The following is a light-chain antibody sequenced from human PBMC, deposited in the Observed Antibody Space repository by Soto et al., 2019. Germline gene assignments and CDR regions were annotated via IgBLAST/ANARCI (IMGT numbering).Light chain of an antibody. Sequence: DIVMTPSPDSLTVSRGERAAFNCKSSHSVLYSSNNKNYLAWYQQRPGQPPKLLIYWASTRESGFPERFSGSGSGTDFPLTITNLQAEEVSVYYCQQYYSDPPTFGQGTKLEIK. V-gene: IGKV4-1*01. CDR1: HSVLYSSNNKNY. CDR2: WAS. CDR3: QQYYSDPPT. J-gene: IGKJ2*01.